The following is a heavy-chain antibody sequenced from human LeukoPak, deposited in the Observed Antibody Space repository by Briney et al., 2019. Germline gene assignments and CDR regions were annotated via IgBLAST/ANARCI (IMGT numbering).Heavy chain of an antibody. CDR1: GYTFTSYY. J-gene: IGHJ4*02. CDR3: ARDDWYYDSSGYLGGY. Sequence: ASVKDSCKASGYTFTSYYMHWVRQAPGQGLEWMGIINPSGGSTSYAQKFQGRVTMTRDTSTSTVYMELSSLRSEDTAVYYCARDDWYYDSSGYLGGYWGQGTLVTVSS. D-gene: IGHD3-22*01. CDR2: INPSGGST. V-gene: IGHV1-46*01.